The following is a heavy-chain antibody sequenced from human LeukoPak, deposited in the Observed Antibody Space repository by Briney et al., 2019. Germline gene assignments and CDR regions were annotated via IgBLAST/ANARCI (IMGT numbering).Heavy chain of an antibody. J-gene: IGHJ4*02. CDR1: GFTFSSYG. Sequence: GGSLRLSCAASGFTFSSYGMSWVRQAPGKGLEWVSAISGSGGSTYYADSVKGRFTISRDNSKNTLYLQMNSLRAEDTAVYYCAKDQSITFGGVIDDYWGQGTLVTVSS. CDR3: AKDQSITFGGVIDDY. V-gene: IGHV3-23*01. CDR2: ISGSGGST. D-gene: IGHD3-16*02.